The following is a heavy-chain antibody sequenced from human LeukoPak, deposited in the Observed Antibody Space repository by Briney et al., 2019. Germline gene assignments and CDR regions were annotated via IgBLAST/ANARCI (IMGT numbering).Heavy chain of an antibody. CDR3: ARCVRRNAFDI. D-gene: IGHD5/OR15-5a*01. CDR2: IYYIGTT. J-gene: IGHJ3*02. Sequence: SETLSLTCTVSGSSISSYYWNWSRQPPGEGLEWIGYIYYIGTTNYNPSLKSRVTISVDTSKNQFSLKLSSVTGADTAVYYCARCVRRNAFDIWGQGTMVTVSS. V-gene: IGHV4-59*01. CDR1: GSSISSYY.